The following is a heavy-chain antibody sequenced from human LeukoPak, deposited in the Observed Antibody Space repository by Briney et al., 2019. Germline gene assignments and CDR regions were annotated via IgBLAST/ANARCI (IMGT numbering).Heavy chain of an antibody. Sequence: SETLSLTCSVSGGSISSYYRSWIRQTPRKGLEWIGYIYYSGSSDYNPSLKSRATISVDTSKNQFSLKLSSLTAADTAVYYCARGEWSGLKDGFNIWGPGTMVTVSS. J-gene: IGHJ3*02. CDR3: ARGEWSGLKDGFNI. CDR2: IYYSGSS. CDR1: GGSISSYY. D-gene: IGHD3-3*01. V-gene: IGHV4-59*01.